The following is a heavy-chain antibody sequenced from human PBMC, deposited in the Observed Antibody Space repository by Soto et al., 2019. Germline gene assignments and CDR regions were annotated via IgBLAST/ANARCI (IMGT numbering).Heavy chain of an antibody. CDR1: GGSISSYY. V-gene: IGHV4-59*01. CDR3: VRGGTNDYSKNYFDS. CDR2: IYSSGST. Sequence: SETLSLTCTVSGGSISSYYWSWIRQPQGKGLEWIAYIYSSGSTDYKPSLRSRVTISLDTSKNQVSLKLSSVTAADTAVYYCVRGGTNDYSKNYFDSWGQGTRVTVSS. J-gene: IGHJ5*01. D-gene: IGHD4-4*01.